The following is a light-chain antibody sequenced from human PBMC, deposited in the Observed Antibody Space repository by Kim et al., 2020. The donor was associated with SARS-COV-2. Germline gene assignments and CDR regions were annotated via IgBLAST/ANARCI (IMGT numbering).Light chain of an antibody. CDR1: QSDSSN. V-gene: IGKV3-15*01. J-gene: IGKJ5*01. CDR3: QQYNNWPPIT. Sequence: SPEESATPSGRASQSDSSNLDWYQQKPGQAPRVLNYGESTRATGIPARFSGSGSGTEFTLTISSLQSEDFAVYYCQQYNNWPPITFGQEKRLEIK. CDR2: GES.